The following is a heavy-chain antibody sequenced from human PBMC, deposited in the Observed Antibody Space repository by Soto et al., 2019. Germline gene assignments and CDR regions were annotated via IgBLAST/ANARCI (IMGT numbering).Heavy chain of an antibody. Sequence: EVQLVESGGGLVQPGGSLRLSCAASGFTVSSNYMSWVRQAPGKGLEWVSVIYSGGSTYYADSVKGRFTISRDNSKNTXCLQMNSLRAEDTAVYYCARDLGTTGTTGAYYGMDVWGQGTTVTVSS. CDR1: GFTVSSNY. V-gene: IGHV3-66*01. CDR2: IYSGGST. D-gene: IGHD1-1*01. J-gene: IGHJ6*02. CDR3: ARDLGTTGTTGAYYGMDV.